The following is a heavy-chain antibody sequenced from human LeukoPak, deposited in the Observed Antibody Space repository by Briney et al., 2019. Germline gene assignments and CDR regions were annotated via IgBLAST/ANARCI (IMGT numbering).Heavy chain of an antibody. D-gene: IGHD2-2*01. V-gene: IGHV1-24*01. CDR1: GGTFSSYA. CDR2: FDPEDGET. Sequence: GSSVKVSCKASGGTFSSYAISWVRQAPGKGLEWMGGFDPEDGETIYAQKFQGRVTMTEDTSTDTAYMELSSLRSEDTAVYYCATALYCSSTGCFLANWFDPWGQGTLVTVSS. J-gene: IGHJ5*02. CDR3: ATALYCSSTGCFLANWFDP.